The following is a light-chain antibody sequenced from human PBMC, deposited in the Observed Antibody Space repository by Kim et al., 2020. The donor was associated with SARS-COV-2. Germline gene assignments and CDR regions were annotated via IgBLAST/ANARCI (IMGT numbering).Light chain of an antibody. Sequence: SDSGGDRVTMTCRASQGVATWLAWYQQKPGQAPNLLSYAASSLRSGVPSRFSGSGSGTDFTLTISSLQPEDFATYFCQQANSFPPTFGQGTKLEI. CDR2: AAS. V-gene: IGKV1-12*01. CDR3: QQANSFPPT. J-gene: IGKJ2*01. CDR1: QGVATW.